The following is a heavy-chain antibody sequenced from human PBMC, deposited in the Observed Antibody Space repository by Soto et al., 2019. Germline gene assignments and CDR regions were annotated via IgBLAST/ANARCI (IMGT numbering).Heavy chain of an antibody. Sequence: ASVKVSCKASGFSFTGYYIHWLRQAPGQGLEWMGWINAHSGGTEYAQKFQGRVTLTRDTSIATAYLTLTSLTSDDKALYYCAKDLTRQLAYWLDPRGKGPQVTVSS. CDR1: GFSFTGYY. V-gene: IGHV1-2*02. CDR3: AKDLTRQLAYWLDP. CDR2: INAHSGGT. D-gene: IGHD6-6*01. J-gene: IGHJ5*02.